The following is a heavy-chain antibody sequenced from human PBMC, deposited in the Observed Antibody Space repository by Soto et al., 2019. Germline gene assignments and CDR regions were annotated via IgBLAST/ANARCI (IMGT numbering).Heavy chain of an antibody. Sequence: PGGSLRLSCAASGFTFSSYSMNWVRQAPGKGLEWVSYVSSSSSTIYYADSVKGRFTISRDNAKNSLYLQMNSLRDEDTAVYYCARERSIPVADTVRGTNAFDIWGQGTMVTVSS. CDR1: GFTFSSYS. D-gene: IGHD6-19*01. J-gene: IGHJ3*02. CDR3: ARERSIPVADTVRGTNAFDI. CDR2: VSSSSSTI. V-gene: IGHV3-48*02.